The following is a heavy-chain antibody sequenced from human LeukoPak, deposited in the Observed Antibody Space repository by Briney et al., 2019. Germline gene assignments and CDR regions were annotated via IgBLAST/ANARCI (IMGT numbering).Heavy chain of an antibody. J-gene: IGHJ3*02. CDR1: GFSFSSYW. D-gene: IGHD3-22*01. Sequence: GGSLRLSCAASGFSFSSYWMTWVRQAPGKGLEWVANIKRDGSQEHYVDSVKGRFTISRDNTKSSLYLQMNSLRAEDTAAYYCARDSSPQSGVYYFDAFDMWGQGTMVTVSS. CDR3: ARDSSPQSGVYYFDAFDM. V-gene: IGHV3-7*01. CDR2: IKRDGSQE.